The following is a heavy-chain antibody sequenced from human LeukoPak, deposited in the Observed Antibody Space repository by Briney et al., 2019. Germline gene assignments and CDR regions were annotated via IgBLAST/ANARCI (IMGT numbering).Heavy chain of an antibody. J-gene: IGHJ6*03. CDR2: IYTSGST. V-gene: IGHV4-4*09. Sequence: PSDTLSLTCTVSGCSISSYYWSWIRQPPGKGLEWIGYIYTSGSTNYNPSLKSRVTISVDTSKNQFSLKLSSVTAADTAVYYCARLLQLANYHMDVWGKGTTVTVSS. D-gene: IGHD2-15*01. CDR3: ARLLQLANYHMDV. CDR1: GCSISSYY.